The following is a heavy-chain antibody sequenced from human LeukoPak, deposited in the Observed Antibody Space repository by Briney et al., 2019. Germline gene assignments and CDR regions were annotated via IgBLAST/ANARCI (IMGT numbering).Heavy chain of an antibody. V-gene: IGHV4-59*08. J-gene: IGHJ4*02. D-gene: IGHD1-26*01. CDR3: ARHGTVSSGSYFDY. CDR2: IHYSGSN. CDR1: GDSIGTYY. Sequence: PSETLSLTRTVSGDSIGTYYWSWIRQPPGKGLEWIGHIHYSGSNNYNPSLKSRVTMFVDKSKNQISLRLSSVTAADTAVYYCARHGTVSSGSYFDYWGQGTQVTLS.